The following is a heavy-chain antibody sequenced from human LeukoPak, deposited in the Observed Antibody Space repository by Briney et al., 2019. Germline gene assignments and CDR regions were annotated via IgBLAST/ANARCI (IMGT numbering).Heavy chain of an antibody. CDR1: GFSFSNYA. V-gene: IGHV3-23*01. J-gene: IGHJ4*02. CDR3: AREGYYGSGSPPSLYFDY. CDR2: ISGSGGST. Sequence: GGSLRLSCVPSGFSFSNYAMSWVRQAPGKGLEWVSSISGSGGSTHYVDSVKGRFTISRDNSRSTLYLQMNSLRPEDTAIYYCAREGYYGSGSPPSLYFDYWGQGTLVTVSS. D-gene: IGHD3-10*01.